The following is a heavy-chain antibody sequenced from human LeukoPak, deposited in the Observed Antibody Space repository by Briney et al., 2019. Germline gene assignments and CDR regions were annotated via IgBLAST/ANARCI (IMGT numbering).Heavy chain of an antibody. Sequence: GESLKISCKGSGHSFTSYWIGWVRQMPGRGLEWMGITYPDDSDTRYSPSFQGQVTISADKSINTAYLQWSSLKASDTAMYYCAREVAQNDAFNIWGQGTLVTVSS. CDR3: AREVAQNDAFNI. CDR2: TYPDDSDT. D-gene: IGHD5-12*01. V-gene: IGHV5-51*01. J-gene: IGHJ3*02. CDR1: GHSFTSYW.